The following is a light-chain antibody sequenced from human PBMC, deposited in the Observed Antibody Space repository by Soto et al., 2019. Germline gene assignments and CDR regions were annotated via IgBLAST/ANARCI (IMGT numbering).Light chain of an antibody. Sequence: DIQLTQSPSFLSSSVGDRVTITCRATQGISSYLACYQQKPGKAPNLLIYAASSLQSGVPSRFSGSGSGTEFTLTISSLQPEDFATYYCQQLNSYPLTFGQGTRLEI. J-gene: IGKJ5*01. V-gene: IGKV1-9*01. CDR3: QQLNSYPLT. CDR1: QGISSY. CDR2: AAS.